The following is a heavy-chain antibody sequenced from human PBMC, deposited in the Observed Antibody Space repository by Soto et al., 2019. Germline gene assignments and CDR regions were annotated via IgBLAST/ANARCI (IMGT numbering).Heavy chain of an antibody. CDR1: GGTFSSDA. V-gene: IGHV1-69*13. J-gene: IGHJ3*02. D-gene: IGHD1-26*01. Sequence: ASVKGYCKASGGTFSSDAIILVRQDPGQGLEWMGGIIPIFGTANYAQKFQGRVTITADESTSTAYMELSSLRSEDTAVYYCARDIVGAPGAFDIRGQGTMVTVSS. CDR3: ARDIVGAPGAFDI. CDR2: IIPIFGTA.